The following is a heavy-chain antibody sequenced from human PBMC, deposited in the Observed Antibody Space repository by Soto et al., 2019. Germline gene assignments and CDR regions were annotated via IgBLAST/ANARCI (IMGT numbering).Heavy chain of an antibody. D-gene: IGHD3-3*01. J-gene: IGHJ4*01. CDR1: GYNFAGYW. V-gene: IGHV5-51*01. Sequence: GESLKISCKGSGYNFAGYWIAWVRQMLEKGLAVMGINYPSSANTRLNPSNERAGTISADGSYNAAYLQWSNLRASNTSMYYCAREGVSTRPFVYWAQETPDAISS. CDR2: NYPSSANT. CDR3: AREGVSTRPFVY.